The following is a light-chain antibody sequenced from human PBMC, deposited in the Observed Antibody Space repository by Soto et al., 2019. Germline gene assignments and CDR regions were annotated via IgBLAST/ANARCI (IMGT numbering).Light chain of an antibody. CDR1: QSVSSSY. CDR3: QQYGSSPLT. V-gene: IGKV3-20*01. J-gene: IGKJ4*01. CDR2: GAS. Sequence: EIVLTQFPGTLSLSPGERATLSCRASQSVSSSYLAWYQQKPGQAPRVLIYGASSRATGIPDRFSGSGSGTDFTLTISRLEPEDFAVYYCQQYGSSPLTFGGGTRVETK.